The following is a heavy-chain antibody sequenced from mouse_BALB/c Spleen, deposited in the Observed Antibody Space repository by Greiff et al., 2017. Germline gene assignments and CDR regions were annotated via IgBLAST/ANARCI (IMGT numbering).Heavy chain of an antibody. CDR2: IYPGGGYT. V-gene: IGHV1-63*02. CDR1: GYTFTNYW. Sequence: QVQLQQSGAELVRPGTSVKISCKASGYTFTNYWLGWVKQRPGHGLEWIGDIYPGGGYTNYNEKFKGKATLTADTSSSTAYMQLSSLTSEDSAVYFCARSYDGYDAMDYWGQGTSVTVSS. J-gene: IGHJ4*01. CDR3: ARSYDGYDAMDY. D-gene: IGHD2-3*01.